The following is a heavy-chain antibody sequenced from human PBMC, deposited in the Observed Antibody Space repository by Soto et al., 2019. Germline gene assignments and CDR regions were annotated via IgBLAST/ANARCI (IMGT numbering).Heavy chain of an antibody. J-gene: IGHJ5*02. CDR3: ARGRVVLVPAARYWFDP. D-gene: IGHD2-2*01. CDR1: GFTFSSYG. V-gene: IGHV3-33*01. Sequence: QVQLVESGGGVVQPGRSLRLSCAASGFTFSSYGMHWVRQAPGKGLEWVAVIWYDGSNKYYADSVKGRFTISRDNSKNTLYRQMNRLRAEDTAVYYCARGRVVLVPAARYWFDPWGQGTLVTVSS. CDR2: IWYDGSNK.